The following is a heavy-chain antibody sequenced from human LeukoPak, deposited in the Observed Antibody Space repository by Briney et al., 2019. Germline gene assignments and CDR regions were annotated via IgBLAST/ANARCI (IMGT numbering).Heavy chain of an antibody. Sequence: GGSLRLSCAASGFTFSDYYMSWIRQAPGKGLEWVSYISSSSSYTNYADSVKGRFTISRDNAKNSLYLKMNSLRAEDTAVYYCARAQYRYYFDYWGQGTLVTVSS. CDR1: GFTFSDYY. D-gene: IGHD3-16*02. V-gene: IGHV3-11*05. J-gene: IGHJ4*02. CDR3: ARAQYRYYFDY. CDR2: ISSSSSYT.